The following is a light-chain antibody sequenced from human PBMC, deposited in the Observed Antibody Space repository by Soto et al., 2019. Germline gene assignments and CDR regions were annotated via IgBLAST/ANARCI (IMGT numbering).Light chain of an antibody. CDR1: QSVLYNSNNKNY. J-gene: IGKJ1*01. V-gene: IGKV4-1*01. Sequence: DFVMTQSPDSLAVSLGERATINCKSSQSVLYNSNNKNYLAWYQQKPGQPPKLLIYWASTRESGVPDRFSGSGSGTDLTLTISSLQAEDVAVYYCQQYYSIPPWTFGQGTKVEIK. CDR2: WAS. CDR3: QQYYSIPPWT.